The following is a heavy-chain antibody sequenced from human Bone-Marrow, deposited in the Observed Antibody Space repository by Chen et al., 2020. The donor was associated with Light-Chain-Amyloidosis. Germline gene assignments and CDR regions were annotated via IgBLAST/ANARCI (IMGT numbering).Heavy chain of an antibody. CDR1: GFTFSTYG. D-gene: IGHD4-17*01. V-gene: IGHV3-30*18. Sequence: QVQLVESGGGVVQPGKSLRLSCAASGFTFSTYGMHWVRQAPGKGLEWVALISYDGNNQYYSDSVKGRFTISRYNSKNTVYLQMNSLRLEDTALYYCAKDLQTYGDYDYYYYGLDVWGQGTAVTVSS. CDR2: ISYDGNNQ. J-gene: IGHJ6*02. CDR3: AKDLQTYGDYDYYYYGLDV.